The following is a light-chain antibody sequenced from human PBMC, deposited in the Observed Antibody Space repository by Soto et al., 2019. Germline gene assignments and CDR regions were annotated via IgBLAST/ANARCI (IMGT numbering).Light chain of an antibody. CDR1: QSVFSS. J-gene: IGKJ2*01. V-gene: IGKV3-15*01. Sequence: EIVLTQSPATLSVSPGERATLSCRASQSVFSSLAWFQQKPGQAPRLLIYGAATRATGIPARFSGSVSGTEFSLTISSQQSEDFAVYYCQQYHNWPPYTFGQGTKLEIK. CDR2: GAA. CDR3: QQYHNWPPYT.